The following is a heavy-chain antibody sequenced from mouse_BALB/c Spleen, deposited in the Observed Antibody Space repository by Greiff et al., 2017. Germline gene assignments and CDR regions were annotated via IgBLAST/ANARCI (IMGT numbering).Heavy chain of an antibody. V-gene: IGHV6-6*02. CDR1: GFTFSNYW. CDR3: TRNYRYAMDY. D-gene: IGHD2-14*01. J-gene: IGHJ4*01. CDR2: IRLKSNNYAT. Sequence: EVQLVESGGGLVQPGGSMKLSCVASGFTFSNYWMNWVRQSPEKGLEWVAEIRLKSNNYATHYAESVKGRFTISRDDSKSSVYLQMNNLRAEDTGIYYCTRNYRYAMDYWGQGTSVTVSS.